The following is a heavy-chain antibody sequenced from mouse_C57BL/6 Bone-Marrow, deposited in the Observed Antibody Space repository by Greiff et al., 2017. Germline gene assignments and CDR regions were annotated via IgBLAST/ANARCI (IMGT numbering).Heavy chain of an antibody. Sequence: VQLQQSGAELAKPGASVKLSCKASGYTFTSYWMHWVKQRPGQGLEWIGYINPSSGYTKYNQKFKDKATLTAEQSSSTAYMQLSSLTYEDSAVYYCARSVYDWYYAMDYWGQGTSVTVSS. CDR2: INPSSGYT. CDR3: ARSVYDWYYAMDY. V-gene: IGHV1-7*01. CDR1: GYTFTSYW. J-gene: IGHJ4*01. D-gene: IGHD2-12*01.